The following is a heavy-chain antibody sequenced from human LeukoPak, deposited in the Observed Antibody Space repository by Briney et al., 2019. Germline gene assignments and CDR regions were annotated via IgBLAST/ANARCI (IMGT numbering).Heavy chain of an antibody. CDR3: ARDSWEPDKYYYYGMDV. D-gene: IGHD1-26*01. CDR1: GFTFSSYW. J-gene: IGHJ6*02. CDR2: IKQDGSEK. Sequence: GGSLRLSCAASGFTFSSYWMSWVRQAPGKGLEWVANIKQDGSEKYYVDSVKDRFTISRDNAKNSLYLQMNSLRAEDTAVYYCARDSWEPDKYYYYGMDVWGQGTTVTVSS. V-gene: IGHV3-7*01.